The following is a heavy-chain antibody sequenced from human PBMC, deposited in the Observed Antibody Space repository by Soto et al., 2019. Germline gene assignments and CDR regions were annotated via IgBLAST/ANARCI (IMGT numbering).Heavy chain of an antibody. CDR3: ARAAYGEYWFDP. CDR1: GFTFSGYW. J-gene: IGHJ5*02. V-gene: IGHV3-74*01. CDR2: INGDGRTT. D-gene: IGHD4-17*01. Sequence: EVQLVESGGGVVPPGGSLRLSCAASGFTFSGYWMHWVRQAPGKGLMWVSRINGDGRTTNYADSVKGRFTISRENAKNNLYLQMNSLRAEDTAVYYCARAAYGEYWFDPWGQGTLVTVSS.